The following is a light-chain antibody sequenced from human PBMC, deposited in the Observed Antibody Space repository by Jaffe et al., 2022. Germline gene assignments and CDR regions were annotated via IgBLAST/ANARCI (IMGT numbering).Light chain of an antibody. CDR1: SSDVGSSNL. J-gene: IGLJ2*01. CDR2: EVS. V-gene: IGLV2-23*02. Sequence: QSALTQPASVSGSPGQSITISCTGTSSDVGSSNLVSWYQQHPGKAPKLIIYEVSKRPSGISSHFSGSKSGNTASLTISGLQAEDEADYYCCSYAGSTTFVVFGGGTKLTVL. CDR3: CSYAGSTTFVV.